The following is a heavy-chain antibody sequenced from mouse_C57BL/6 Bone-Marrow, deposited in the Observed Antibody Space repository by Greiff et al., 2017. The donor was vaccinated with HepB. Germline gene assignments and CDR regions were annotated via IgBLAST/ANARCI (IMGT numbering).Heavy chain of an antibody. CDR2: VYPYNGGT. J-gene: IGHJ1*03. D-gene: IGHD1-1*01. V-gene: IGHV1-36*01. CDR1: GFTFTDYY. CDR3: AREGYYYYGSSYWYFDV. Sequence: VQLKQSGPVLVKPGPSVKISCKASGFTFTDYYMHWVKQSHGKSLEWIGLVYPYNGGTSYNQKFKGKATLTVDTSSSTAYMELNSLTSEDSAVYYCAREGYYYYGSSYWYFDVWGTGTTVTVSS.